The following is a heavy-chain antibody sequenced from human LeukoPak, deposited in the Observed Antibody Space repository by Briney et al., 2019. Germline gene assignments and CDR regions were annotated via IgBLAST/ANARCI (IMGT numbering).Heavy chain of an antibody. Sequence: GGSLRLSCAASGFTFSSYAMSWVRQAPGKGLEWVSSISGSGGSTYYADSVRGRFTISRDNSRNTLHLQMNSLRAEDTAAYYCAKGSYYDSSGSFYFDYWGQGTLVTVSS. CDR3: AKGSYYDSSGSFYFDY. V-gene: IGHV3-23*01. CDR2: ISGSGGST. J-gene: IGHJ4*02. CDR1: GFTFSSYA. D-gene: IGHD3-22*01.